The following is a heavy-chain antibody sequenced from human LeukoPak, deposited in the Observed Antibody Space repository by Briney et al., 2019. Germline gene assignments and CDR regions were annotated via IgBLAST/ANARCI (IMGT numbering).Heavy chain of an antibody. CDR1: GYTFTSYG. CDR3: ATEGYDILTGYYTADY. V-gene: IGHV1-46*03. J-gene: IGHJ4*02. CDR2: INPSGGST. D-gene: IGHD3-9*01. Sequence: ASVKVSCKASGYTFTSYGISWVRQAPGQGLEWMGIINPSGGSTSYAQKFQGRVTMTRDMSTSTVYMELSSLRSEDTAVYYCATEGYDILTGYYTADYWGQGILVTVSS.